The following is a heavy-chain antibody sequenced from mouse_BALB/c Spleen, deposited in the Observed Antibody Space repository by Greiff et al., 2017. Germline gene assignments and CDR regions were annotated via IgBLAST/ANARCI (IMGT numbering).Heavy chain of an antibody. CDR1: GFSFTSSG. J-gene: IGHJ4*01. V-gene: IGHV2-4-1*01. Sequence: QVQLKESGPGLVQPSQSLSITCTVSGFSFTSSGVHWVSQSPGKGLEWLGVIWRGGSTDYNAAFISSLSISKDNSTSQVFFKMNSLQADDTAIYYCARNYDGGAFFYDMDDWGEGTAVTVSS. D-gene: IGHD2-12*01. CDR2: IWRGGST. CDR3: ARNYDGGAFFYDMDD.